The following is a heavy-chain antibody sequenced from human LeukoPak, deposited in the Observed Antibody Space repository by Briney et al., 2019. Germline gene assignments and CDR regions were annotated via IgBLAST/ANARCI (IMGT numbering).Heavy chain of an antibody. D-gene: IGHD2-15*01. J-gene: IGHJ3*02. V-gene: IGHV4-4*07. CDR3: ARAHRYCSGGSCRLCDFDI. CDR2: IYTSGST. CDR1: GGSISSNY. Sequence: SETLSLTCTVSGGSISSNYWSWIRQPAGKGLEWIGRIYTSGSTNYNPSLKSRVTMSVDTSKNQFSLKLSSVTAADTAVYYCARAHRYCSGGSCRLCDFDIWGQGTMVTVSS.